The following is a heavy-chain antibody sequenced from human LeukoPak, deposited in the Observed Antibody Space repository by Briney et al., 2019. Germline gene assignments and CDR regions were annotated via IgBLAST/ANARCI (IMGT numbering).Heavy chain of an antibody. V-gene: IGHV3-53*01. D-gene: IGHD3-10*01. CDR1: GFTVSSNH. Sequence: GGSLRLSCAASGFTVSSNHMSWVRQAPGKGLEWVSLIYSGGTTYYADSVKGRFTISRDNSKNTLYLQMNSLRAEDTAVYYCARHGDHDSIDYWGQGTLVTVSS. J-gene: IGHJ4*02. CDR2: IYSGGTT. CDR3: ARHGDHDSIDY.